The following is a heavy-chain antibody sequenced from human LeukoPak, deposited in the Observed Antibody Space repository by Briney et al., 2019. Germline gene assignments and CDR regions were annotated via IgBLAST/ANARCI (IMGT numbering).Heavy chain of an antibody. J-gene: IGHJ3*02. D-gene: IGHD4-17*01. Sequence: KPSETLSLTCTVSGGSISSYYWSWIRQPPGKGLEWIGYIYYSGSTYYNPSLKSRVTISVDTSKNQFSLKLSSVTAADTAVYYCARRANYGVDAFDIWGQGTMVTVSS. CDR2: IYYSGST. CDR3: ARRANYGVDAFDI. CDR1: GGSISSYY. V-gene: IGHV4-59*08.